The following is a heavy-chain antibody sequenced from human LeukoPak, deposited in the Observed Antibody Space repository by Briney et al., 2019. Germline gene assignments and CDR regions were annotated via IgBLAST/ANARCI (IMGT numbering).Heavy chain of an antibody. CDR2: IYYSGST. CDR3: ARVSLGYYGK. CDR1: GGSISSYY. D-gene: IGHD1-26*01. V-gene: IGHV4-59*01. Sequence: SSETLSLTCTVSGGSISSYYWSWTRQPPGKGLEWIGYIYYSGSTNYNPSLKSRVTISVDTSKNQFSLKLSSVTAADTAVYYCARVSLGYYGKWGQGTLVTVSS. J-gene: IGHJ4*02.